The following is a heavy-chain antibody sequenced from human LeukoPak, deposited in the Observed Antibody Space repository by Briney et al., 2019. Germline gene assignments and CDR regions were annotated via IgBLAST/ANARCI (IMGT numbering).Heavy chain of an antibody. Sequence: GGSLRLSCAASGFTFSSYSMNWVRQAPGKGLEWVSSISSSSSSYIYYADSVEGRFTISRDNAKNSLYLQMNSLRAEDTAVYYCAELGITMIGGVWGKGTTVTISS. D-gene: IGHD3-10*02. CDR3: AELGITMIGGV. CDR1: GFTFSSYS. CDR2: ISSSSSSYI. V-gene: IGHV3-21*01. J-gene: IGHJ6*04.